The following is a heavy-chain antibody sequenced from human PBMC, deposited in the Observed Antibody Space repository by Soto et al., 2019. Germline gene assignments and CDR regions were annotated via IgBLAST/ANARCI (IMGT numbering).Heavy chain of an antibody. CDR2: ISGSGVST. V-gene: IGHV3-23*01. CDR1: GFTFSSYA. J-gene: IGHJ4*02. CDR3: AKSPGMYYYDSSGYYHYDY. Sequence: GRSLRLSCAASGFTFSSYAMSWVRQAPGKGLEWVSAISGSGVSTYYADSVKGRFTISRDNSKNTLYLQMNSLRAEDTAVYYCAKSPGMYYYDSSGYYHYDYWGQGTLVTVSS. D-gene: IGHD3-22*01.